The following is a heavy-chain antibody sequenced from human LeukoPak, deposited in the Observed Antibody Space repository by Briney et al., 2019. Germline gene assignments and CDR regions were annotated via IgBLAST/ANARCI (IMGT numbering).Heavy chain of an antibody. CDR3: ATGLYIESYYRYGNFDY. CDR2: FDPEDGET. CDR1: GYTLTELS. V-gene: IGHV1-24*01. Sequence: ASVKVSCKVSGYTLTELSMHWVRQAPGKGLEWMGGFDPEDGETIYAQKFQGRVTMTEDTSTDTAYMELSSLRSEDTAVYYCATGLYIESYYRYGNFDYWGQGTLVTVSS. D-gene: IGHD1-26*01. J-gene: IGHJ4*02.